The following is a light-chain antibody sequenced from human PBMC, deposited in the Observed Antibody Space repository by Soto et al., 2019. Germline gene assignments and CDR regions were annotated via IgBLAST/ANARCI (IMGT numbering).Light chain of an antibody. J-gene: IGKJ2*01. CDR3: QQYNIYPYT. V-gene: IGKV1-5*01. CDR2: DAA. CDR1: QTISAW. Sequence: DIPMTQSPSSLSASVGDRVTIACRASQTISAWLAWYQQKPGRAPKLLIYDAASLQTGVPSRFSGSGSGTEFTLTISGLQPDDFATYYCQQYNIYPYTFGQGTKLEIK.